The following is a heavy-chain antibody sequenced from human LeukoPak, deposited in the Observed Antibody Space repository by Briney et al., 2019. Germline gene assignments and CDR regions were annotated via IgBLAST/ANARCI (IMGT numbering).Heavy chain of an antibody. CDR1: GFTFSSYW. D-gene: IGHD6-13*01. J-gene: IGHJ2*01. Sequence: GGSLRLSCAASGFTFSSYWMSLVRQAPGKGLEWVANIKQDGSEKYYVDSVKGGFTISRDNAKNSLYLQMNSLRAEDTAVYYCARVGTRYWYFDLWGRGTLVTVSS. CDR3: ARVGTRYWYFDL. CDR2: IKQDGSEK. V-gene: IGHV3-7*01.